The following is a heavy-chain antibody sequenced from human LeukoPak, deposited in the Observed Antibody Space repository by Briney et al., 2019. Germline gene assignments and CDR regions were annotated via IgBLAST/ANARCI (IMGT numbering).Heavy chain of an antibody. D-gene: IGHD5-24*01. V-gene: IGHV4-61*02. CDR2: IYMSGST. CDR1: GGSISSGSYY. Sequence: PSETLSLTCTVSGGSISSGSYYWSWIRQPAGKGLEWIGRIYMSGSTNYNPSLKSRVTISVDTSKNQFSLKLSSVTAADTAVYYCARGEMATIEDAFDIWGQGTMVTVSS. CDR3: ARGEMATIEDAFDI. J-gene: IGHJ3*02.